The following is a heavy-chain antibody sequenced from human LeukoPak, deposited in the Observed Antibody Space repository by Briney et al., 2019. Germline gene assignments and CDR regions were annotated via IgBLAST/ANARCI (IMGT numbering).Heavy chain of an antibody. CDR1: GDIFTNYG. Sequence: ASVKVSCKASGDIFTNYGINRVRQAPGQGLELMGWISAYNGNSKYTQKLQDRVTMTTDTSTSTAYMELKTLRSDDTAVYFCARAGYSRFVDDLDYWGQGTLVTVSS. CDR3: ARAGYSRFVDDLDY. D-gene: IGHD1-26*01. CDR2: ISAYNGNS. V-gene: IGHV1-18*01. J-gene: IGHJ4*02.